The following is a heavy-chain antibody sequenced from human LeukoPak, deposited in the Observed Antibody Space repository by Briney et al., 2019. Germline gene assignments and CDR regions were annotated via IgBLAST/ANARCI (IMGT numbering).Heavy chain of an antibody. D-gene: IGHD1-26*01. CDR1: GDSVSSNSAA. J-gene: IGHJ4*02. CDR3: TRSFSGYIDS. V-gene: IGHV6-1*01. CDR2: TYYRSKWFN. Sequence: SQTLSLTCAISGDSVSSNSAAWDWTRQSPSRGLEWLGRTYYRSKWFNGYAVSVKGRITINPDTSKNQFSLQLNSVTPEDTAVYYCTRSFSGYIDSWGQGTLVTVSS.